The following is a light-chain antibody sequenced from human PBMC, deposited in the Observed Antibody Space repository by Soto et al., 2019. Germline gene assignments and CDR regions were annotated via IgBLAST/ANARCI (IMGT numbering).Light chain of an antibody. J-gene: IGKJ4*01. V-gene: IGKV2-28*01. CDR3: MQALQTPLT. CDR1: QSLLHSSGYNY. Sequence: DIVMTQSPLSLPVTPGEPASISCRSSQSLLHSSGYNYLEWYLQKPGQSPQLLIYLGSNRASGVPDRFSGSGSGTDFTLKISRVEAEDVGVYYCMQALQTPLTFGGGTKVEIK. CDR2: LGS.